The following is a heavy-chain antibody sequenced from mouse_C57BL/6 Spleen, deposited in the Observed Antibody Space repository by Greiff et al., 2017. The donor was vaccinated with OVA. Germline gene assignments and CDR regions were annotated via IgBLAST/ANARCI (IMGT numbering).Heavy chain of an antibody. CDR1: GFTFSDYG. V-gene: IGHV5-17*01. Sequence: EVQVVESGGGLVKPGGSLKLSCAASGFTFSDYGMHWVRQAPEKGLEWVAYISSGSSTIYYADTVKGRFTISRDNAKNTLFLQMTSLRAEDTAMYYCALITTVVATDFDVWGTGTTVTVSS. CDR2: ISSGSSTI. D-gene: IGHD1-1*01. CDR3: ALITTVVATDFDV. J-gene: IGHJ1*03.